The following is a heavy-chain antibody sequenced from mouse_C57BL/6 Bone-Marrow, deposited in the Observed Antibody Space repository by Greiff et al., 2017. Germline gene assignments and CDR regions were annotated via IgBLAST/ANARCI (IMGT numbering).Heavy chain of an antibody. V-gene: IGHV8-8*01. CDR2: TWWDDDK. CDR1: GFSLSTFGMG. CDR3: AVNWASWFAY. D-gene: IGHD4-1*02. Sequence: QVTLKESGPGILQPSQTLSLTCSFSGFSLSTFGMGVGWIRQPSGKGLEWLAHTWWDDDKYYNPALKSRLTISKDTSKNQVFLKIATVDTADTATYYFAVNWASWFAYWGQGTLVTVTA. J-gene: IGHJ3*01.